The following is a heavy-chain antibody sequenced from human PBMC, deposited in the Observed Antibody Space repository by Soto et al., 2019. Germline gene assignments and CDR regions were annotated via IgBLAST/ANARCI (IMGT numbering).Heavy chain of an antibody. Sequence: ASVKVSCKVSGYTLTELSMHWVRQAPGKGLEWMGGFDPEDGETIYAQKFQGRVTMTEDTSTDTAYMELSSLRSEDTAVYYCAAMGATPYYYYYGMDVWGQGTTVTVSS. J-gene: IGHJ6*02. V-gene: IGHV1-24*01. CDR2: FDPEDGET. CDR3: AAMGATPYYYYYGMDV. CDR1: GYTLTELS. D-gene: IGHD1-26*01.